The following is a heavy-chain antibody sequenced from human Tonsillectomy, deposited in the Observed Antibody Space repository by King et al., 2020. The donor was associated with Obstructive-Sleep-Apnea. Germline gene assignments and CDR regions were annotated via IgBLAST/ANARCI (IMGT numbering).Heavy chain of an antibody. CDR3: ARDLVPDAFDI. J-gene: IGHJ3*02. Sequence: VQLVESGGGLVQPGGSLRLSCAASGFTVSGYNMNWVRQASGEGLEWVSYISSSSSTIYYADSVKGRFTISRDNAKNSLYLQMNSLRAEDTAVYYCARDLVPDAFDIWGQGTMVTVSS. D-gene: IGHD6-13*01. V-gene: IGHV3-48*04. CDR1: GFTVSGYN. CDR2: ISSSSSTI.